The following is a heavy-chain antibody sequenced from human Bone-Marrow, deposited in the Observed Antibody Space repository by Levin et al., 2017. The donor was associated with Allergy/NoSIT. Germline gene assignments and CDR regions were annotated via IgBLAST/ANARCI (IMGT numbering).Heavy chain of an antibody. CDR3: ARLDTTMGGMLFDV. Sequence: GESLKISCKVSGYIFTTYWIGWVRQMPGKGLEWMGIIYPSDSKIRYSPSFQGQVTISADKSIRTAYLQWSRLRASDTAMYYCARLDTTMGGMLFDVWGQGTMVTVSS. CDR2: IYPSDSKI. CDR1: GYIFTTYW. D-gene: IGHD5-18*01. J-gene: IGHJ3*01. V-gene: IGHV5-51*01.